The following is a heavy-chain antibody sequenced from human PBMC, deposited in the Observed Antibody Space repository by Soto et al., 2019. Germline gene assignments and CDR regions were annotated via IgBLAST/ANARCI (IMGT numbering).Heavy chain of an antibody. CDR2: ISGSGGST. Sequence: GGSLRLSCAASGFTFSSYAMSWVRQAPGKGLEWVSAISGSGGSTYYADSVKGRFTISRDNSKNTLYLQMNSLRAEDTAVYYCAKARGPMTYYDFWSGRGNPALYYYGMDVWGQGTTVTVSS. V-gene: IGHV3-23*01. CDR1: GFTFSSYA. D-gene: IGHD3-3*01. CDR3: AKARGPMTYYDFWSGRGNPALYYYGMDV. J-gene: IGHJ6*02.